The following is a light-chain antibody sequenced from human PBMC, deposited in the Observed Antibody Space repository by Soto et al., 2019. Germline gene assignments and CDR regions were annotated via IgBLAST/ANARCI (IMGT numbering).Light chain of an antibody. CDR3: QQRRSWPIT. CDR2: DAS. CDR1: QSVNIY. Sequence: EIVLTQSPATLSLSPGERATLSCRASQSVNIYLAWYQHKPGQAPRLLIYDASNRATGITARFSGSGSETDFTLTISSLEPEDFAVYYCQQRRSWPITFGQGTRLEIK. J-gene: IGKJ5*01. V-gene: IGKV3-11*01.